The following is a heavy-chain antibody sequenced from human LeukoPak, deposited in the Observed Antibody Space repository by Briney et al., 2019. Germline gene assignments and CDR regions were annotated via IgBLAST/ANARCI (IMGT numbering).Heavy chain of an antibody. Sequence: PGGSLRLSCAASGFTVSSNYMSWVRQAPGKGLAWLSVIYSGGSTYYADSVKGRFTISRDNSKNTLYLQMNSLRAEDTAVYYCARDSEYSSSSGPLLYWGQGTLVTVSS. J-gene: IGHJ4*02. CDR2: IYSGGST. CDR1: GFTVSSNY. CDR3: ARDSEYSSSSGPLLY. D-gene: IGHD6-6*01. V-gene: IGHV3-66*02.